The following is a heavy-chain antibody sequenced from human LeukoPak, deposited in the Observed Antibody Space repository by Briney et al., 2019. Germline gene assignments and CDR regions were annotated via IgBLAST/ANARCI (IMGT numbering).Heavy chain of an antibody. Sequence: SQTLSLTCTVSGGSISSGSYYWSWIRQPAGKGLEWIGRIYTSGSTNYNPSLKSRVTISVDTSKNQFSLKLSSVTAADTAVYYCARGRRWQWLGVAFDIWGQGTMVTVSS. J-gene: IGHJ3*02. V-gene: IGHV4-61*02. CDR3: ARGRRWQWLGVAFDI. CDR1: GGSISSGSYY. CDR2: IYTSGST. D-gene: IGHD6-19*01.